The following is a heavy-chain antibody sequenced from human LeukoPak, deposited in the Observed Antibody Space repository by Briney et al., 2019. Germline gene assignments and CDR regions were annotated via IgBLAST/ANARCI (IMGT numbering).Heavy chain of an antibody. J-gene: IGHJ4*02. D-gene: IGHD2/OR15-2a*01. Sequence: GGSLRLSCAASGFTFSSYSMNWVRQAPGKGLEWLGHIKTKTDGGTTDYAAPVKGRFTISRDDSSNTLSLQMDSLKSEDTAVYYCTTDPLMLDFYDFHYWGQGTLVTVSS. CDR2: IKTKTDGGTT. CDR1: GFTFSSYS. V-gene: IGHV3-15*01. CDR3: TTDPLMLDFYDFHY.